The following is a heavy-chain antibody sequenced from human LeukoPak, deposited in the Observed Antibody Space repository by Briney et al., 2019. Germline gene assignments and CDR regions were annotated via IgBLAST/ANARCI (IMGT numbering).Heavy chain of an antibody. CDR3: ATGGPGSGEHLDY. Sequence: ASVKVSCKVSGYTLTELSMHWVRQAPGKGLEWMGGFDPEDGETIYAQKFQGRVTMTEDTSTDTAYMGLSSLRSEDTAVYYCATGGPGSGEHLDYWGQGTLVTVSS. CDR2: FDPEDGET. D-gene: IGHD1/OR15-1a*01. J-gene: IGHJ4*02. CDR1: GYTLTELS. V-gene: IGHV1-24*01.